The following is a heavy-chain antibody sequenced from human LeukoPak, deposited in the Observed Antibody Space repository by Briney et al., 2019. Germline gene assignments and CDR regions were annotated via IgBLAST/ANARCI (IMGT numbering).Heavy chain of an antibody. CDR1: GFTVSSNY. CDR3: ARDLVVPTGGAGAFDI. V-gene: IGHV3-53*01. D-gene: IGHD2-8*02. CDR2: IYSGGST. J-gene: IGHJ3*02. Sequence: GGSLKLSCAASGFTVSSNYMSWLRQAPGKGLEWVSVIYSGGSTYYADSVKGRFTISRDNAKSTLYLQMNSLRAEDTAVYYCARDLVVPTGGAGAFDIWGQGTMVTVSS.